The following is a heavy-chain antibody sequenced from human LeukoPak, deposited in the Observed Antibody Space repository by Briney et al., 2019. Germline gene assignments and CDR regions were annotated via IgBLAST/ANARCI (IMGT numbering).Heavy chain of an antibody. CDR3: ASHVAVGETA. CDR2: IYYTGST. Sequence: PSETLSLTCSVSGGSISNDYWSWIRQAPGKGLEWIGYIYYTGSTNYNPSLKSRVTISLDTSKNQFSLKLTSVTAADTAVYYCASHVAVGETAWGQGTLVTVSS. J-gene: IGHJ5*02. CDR1: GGSISNDY. D-gene: IGHD1-26*01. V-gene: IGHV4-59*08.